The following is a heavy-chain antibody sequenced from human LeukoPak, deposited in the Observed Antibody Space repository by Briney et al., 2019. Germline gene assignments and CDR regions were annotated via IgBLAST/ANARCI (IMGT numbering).Heavy chain of an antibody. CDR2: ISYDGSNK. J-gene: IGHJ4*02. D-gene: IGHD1-26*01. CDR1: GFTFSSYA. Sequence: GRSLRLSCAASGFTFSSYAMHWVRQAPGKGLEWVAVISYDGSNKYYADSVKGRFTISRDNSKNTLYLQMNSLRAEDTAVYYCAKGGAVSAVSFDYWGQGTLVTVSS. CDR3: AKGGAVSAVSFDY. V-gene: IGHV3-30-3*01.